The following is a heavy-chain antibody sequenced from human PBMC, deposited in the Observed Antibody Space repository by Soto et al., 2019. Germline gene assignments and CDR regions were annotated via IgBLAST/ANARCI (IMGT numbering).Heavy chain of an antibody. CDR3: ARDRWFDP. Sequence: SETLSLTCTVSGGSISSYYWSWIRQPPGKGLEWIGYIYYSGSTNYNPSLKSRVTISVDTSKNQFSLRLSSVTAADTAVYYCARDRWFDPWGQGTLVTVSS. CDR1: GGSISSYY. V-gene: IGHV4-59*13. J-gene: IGHJ5*02. CDR2: IYYSGST.